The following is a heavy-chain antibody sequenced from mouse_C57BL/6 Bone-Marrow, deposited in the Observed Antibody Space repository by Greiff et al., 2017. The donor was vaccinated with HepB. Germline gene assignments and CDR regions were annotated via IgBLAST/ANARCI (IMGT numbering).Heavy chain of an antibody. D-gene: IGHD2-4*01. J-gene: IGHJ2*01. CDR2: IHPNSGRT. CDR1: GYTFTSYW. V-gene: IGHV1-64*01. CDR3: ARGGIYYDYDKGYFDY. Sequence: QVQLQQSGAELVKPGASVKLSCKASGYTFTSYWMHWVKQRPGQGLEWIGMIHPNSGRTNYNEKFKSKATLTVDKSSSTAYMQLSSLTSEDSAVYYCARGGIYYDYDKGYFDYWGQGTTLTVSS.